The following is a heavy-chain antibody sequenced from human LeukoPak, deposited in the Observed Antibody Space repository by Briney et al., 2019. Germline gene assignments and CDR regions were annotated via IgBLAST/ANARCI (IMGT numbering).Heavy chain of an antibody. CDR1: GYTFTSYG. V-gene: IGHV1-8*02. J-gene: IGHJ6*02. CDR3: ASTICTSCYYYYGMDV. CDR2: MNPNSGNT. Sequence: ASVKVSCKASGYTFTSYGISWVRQATGQGLEWMGWMNPNSGNTGYAQKFQGRVTMTRNTSISTAYMELSSLRSEDTAVYYCASTICTSCYYYYGMDVWGQGTTVTVSS. D-gene: IGHD2-2*01.